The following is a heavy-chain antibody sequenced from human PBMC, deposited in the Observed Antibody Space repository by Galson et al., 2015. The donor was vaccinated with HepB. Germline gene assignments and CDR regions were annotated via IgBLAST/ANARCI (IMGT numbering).Heavy chain of an antibody. CDR3: VRDRTYKGGNFFDF. CDR1: GFSFSDYW. Sequence: SLRLSCAASGFSFSDYWMSWIRQAPGKRPEWVANIRYDEYEYYYADFVKGRFTISRDNARNSAFLQMSNLRRDDTAVYYCVRDRTYKGGNFFDFWGQGALVTVSS. CDR2: IRYDEYEY. D-gene: IGHD3-10*01. V-gene: IGHV3-7*03. J-gene: IGHJ4*02.